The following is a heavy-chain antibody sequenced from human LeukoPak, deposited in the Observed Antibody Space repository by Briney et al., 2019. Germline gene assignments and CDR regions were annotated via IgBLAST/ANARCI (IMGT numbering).Heavy chain of an antibody. CDR2: IYPADSDT. CDR1: GYSFTNYW. Sequence: GESLKISCKGSGYSFTNYWIAWLRQMPGKGLEWMGIIYPADSDTRYSPSFQGQVTISADKSISTAYLQWSSLKASDTAIYCCARYTSGWFMQDYWGQGTLVTVSS. CDR3: ARYTSGWFMQDY. V-gene: IGHV5-51*01. J-gene: IGHJ4*02. D-gene: IGHD6-19*01.